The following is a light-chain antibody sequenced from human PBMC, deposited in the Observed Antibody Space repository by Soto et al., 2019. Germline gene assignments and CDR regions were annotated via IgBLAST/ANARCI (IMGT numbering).Light chain of an antibody. V-gene: IGLV1-51*01. CDR1: SSNIGNNY. J-gene: IGLJ3*02. Sequence: QAVLTQPPSVSAAPGQKVTISCSGSSSNIGNNYVSWYQQLPGTAPHLLIYDNNKRPSGIPDRFSGSKSGTSATLGITGLQTGDEADYYCGTWDSSLSVGGVFGGGTQLTVL. CDR3: GTWDSSLSVGGV. CDR2: DNN.